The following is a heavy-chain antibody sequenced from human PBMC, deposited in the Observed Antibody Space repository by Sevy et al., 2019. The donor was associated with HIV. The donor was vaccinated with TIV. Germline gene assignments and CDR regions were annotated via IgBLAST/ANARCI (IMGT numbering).Heavy chain of an antibody. CDR1: GASISSSGYY. CDR2: IRYSGST. CDR3: AGPILTYRSGWSYYDH. D-gene: IGHD6-19*01. Sequence: SETLSLTCTVSGASISSSGYYWGWIRQPPGKGLEWLASIRYSGSTYYNPSLRSRVTISADASKNQFSLKLNSVTAADTAVYYCAGPILTYRSGWSYYDHCGQGTVVTVSS. J-gene: IGHJ4*02. V-gene: IGHV4-39*01.